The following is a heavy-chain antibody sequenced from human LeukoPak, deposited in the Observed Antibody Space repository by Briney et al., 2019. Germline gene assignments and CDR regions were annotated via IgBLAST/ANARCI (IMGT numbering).Heavy chain of an antibody. V-gene: IGHV3-30*04. Sequence: GRSLRLSCAASGFTFSSYTMHWVRQAPDKGQECVAATSFDGGNKYYADSVKGRFTISRDNSKNTLYLQMNSLRAEDTAVYFCARKSLWFKYYDYWGQGMLVTVSS. CDR1: GFTFSSYT. J-gene: IGHJ4*02. CDR3: ARKSLWFKYYDY. D-gene: IGHD3-10*01. CDR2: TSFDGGNK.